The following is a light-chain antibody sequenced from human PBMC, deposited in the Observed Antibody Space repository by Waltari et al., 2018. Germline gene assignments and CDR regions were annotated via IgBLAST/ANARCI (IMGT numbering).Light chain of an antibody. CDR1: QSVSSSY. CDR2: GAS. J-gene: IGKJ2*01. Sequence: EIVLTQSPGTLSLSPGESATLSCRASQSVSSSYLAWYPQKPGQAPRPPVYGASTRATGIADRFSGSGSGTDFTLTISRMEPEDFAVYYCQQYGSSPLMYTFGQGTKLEIK. CDR3: QQYGSSPLMYT. V-gene: IGKV3-20*01.